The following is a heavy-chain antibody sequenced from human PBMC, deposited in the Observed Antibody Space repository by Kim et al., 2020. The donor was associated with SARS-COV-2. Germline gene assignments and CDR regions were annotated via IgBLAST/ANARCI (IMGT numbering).Heavy chain of an antibody. CDR3: ARYGILTGDGYYYYGMDV. Sequence: ASVKVSCKASGYTFTSYGISWVRQAPGQGLEWMGWISAYNGNTNYAQKLQGRVTMTTDTSTSTAYMELRSLRSDDTAVYYCARYGILTGDGYYYYGMDVWGQGTTVTVSS. CDR1: GYTFTSYG. CDR2: ISAYNGNT. J-gene: IGHJ6*02. D-gene: IGHD7-27*01. V-gene: IGHV1-18*04.